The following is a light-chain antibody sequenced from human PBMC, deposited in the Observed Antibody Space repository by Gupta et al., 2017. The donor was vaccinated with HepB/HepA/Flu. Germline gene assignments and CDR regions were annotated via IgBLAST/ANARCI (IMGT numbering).Light chain of an antibody. J-gene: IGKJ2*04. CDR1: QSVGSS. CDR3: LQRSSWCS. Sequence: ELLLSQSPASLSLSPGERATLSCRASQSVGSSLAWYQQKPGQTPRLLIYGASNRATGIPARFSGSGSGTDFTLTISSLEPEDCAVYFCLQRSSWCSFGQGTKLEIK. CDR2: GAS. V-gene: IGKV3-11*01.